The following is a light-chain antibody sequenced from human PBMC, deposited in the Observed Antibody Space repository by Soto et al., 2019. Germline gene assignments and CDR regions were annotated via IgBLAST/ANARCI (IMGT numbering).Light chain of an antibody. Sequence: EIVLTQSPATLSVSPGERATLSCRASQSVSSSLAWYQQKPGQAPRLLIYGASTRATGIPARFSGSGSGTEFPPTISSLQSEDFAVYSCQQYNNWPRTFGQGTKVDIK. V-gene: IGKV3-15*01. CDR3: QQYNNWPRT. CDR2: GAS. J-gene: IGKJ1*01. CDR1: QSVSSS.